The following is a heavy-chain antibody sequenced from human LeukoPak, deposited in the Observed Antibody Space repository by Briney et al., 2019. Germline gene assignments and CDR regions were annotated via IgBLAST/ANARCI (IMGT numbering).Heavy chain of an antibody. J-gene: IGHJ4*02. CDR1: GFTFRSYW. V-gene: IGHV3-74*01. CDR3: VRRNY. Sequence: RGTLRLSCAASGFTFRSYWVHWVRQAPGKGLVGVAGRNSDGSSTSYADSVKGRFTISRDKLKNTPYLQMNSLRAKDTAVDYCVRRNYWGQGTLVTVSS. CDR2: RNSDGSST.